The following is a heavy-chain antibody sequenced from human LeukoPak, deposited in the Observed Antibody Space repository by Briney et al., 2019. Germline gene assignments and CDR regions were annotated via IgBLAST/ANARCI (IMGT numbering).Heavy chain of an antibody. Sequence: SETLSLTCTVSGVSISSYYWSWIRQPPGKGLEWIGYIFYSGSTNYNPSLKSRVTISVDTSKNQFSLRLSSVTAADTAVYYCAKLLYYGSGNYYGSGNYYYFDHWGQGTLVTVSS. CDR1: GVSISSYY. CDR2: IFYSGST. J-gene: IGHJ4*02. CDR3: AKLLYYGSGNYYGSGNYYYFDH. V-gene: IGHV4-59*01. D-gene: IGHD3-10*01.